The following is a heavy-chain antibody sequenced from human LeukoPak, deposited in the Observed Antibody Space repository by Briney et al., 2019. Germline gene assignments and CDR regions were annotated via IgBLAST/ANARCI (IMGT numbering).Heavy chain of an antibody. CDR1: GYTFSSYG. CDR2: ISGYNGNT. J-gene: IGHJ4*02. CDR3: PSSSLSTITAGTLDF. V-gene: IGHV1-18*01. D-gene: IGHD5-12*01. Sequence: ASVQVSCQASGYTFSSYGIAWVRQAPGQGLEWMGWISGYNGNTNYPQKLQGRVSMTTGTSTPAAYMELRSLTSDDAAVYDCPSSSLSTITAGTLDFWGQGTRVPVSS.